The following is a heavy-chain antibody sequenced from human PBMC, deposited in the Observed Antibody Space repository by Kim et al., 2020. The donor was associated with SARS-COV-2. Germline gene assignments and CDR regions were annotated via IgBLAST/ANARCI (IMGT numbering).Heavy chain of an antibody. J-gene: IGHJ6*02. CDR2: IWYDGSNK. D-gene: IGHD5-12*01. V-gene: IGHV3-33*01. CDR3: ARDRDYSGYEYGYYGMDV. Sequence: GGSLRLSCAASGFTFSSHGMHWVRQAPGKGLEWVAVIWYDGSNKYYADSVKGRFTISRDNSKNTLYLQMNSLRAEDTAVYYCARDRDYSGYEYGYYGMDVWGQGTTVTVSS. CDR1: GFTFSSHG.